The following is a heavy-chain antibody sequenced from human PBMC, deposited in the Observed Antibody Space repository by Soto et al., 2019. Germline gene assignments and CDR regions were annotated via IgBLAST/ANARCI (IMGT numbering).Heavy chain of an antibody. J-gene: IGHJ4*02. V-gene: IGHV3-9*01. CDR2: ISWNSGSI. Sequence: GGSLRLSCAASGFTFSTYAMHGVRQAPGKGLEWVSGISWNSGSIGYADSVKGRVTISRDNAKNSLYLQMNSLRAEDTALYYCAKGIAAAGTWDYFDYWGQGTLVTVSS. D-gene: IGHD6-13*01. CDR3: AKGIAAAGTWDYFDY. CDR1: GFTFSTYA.